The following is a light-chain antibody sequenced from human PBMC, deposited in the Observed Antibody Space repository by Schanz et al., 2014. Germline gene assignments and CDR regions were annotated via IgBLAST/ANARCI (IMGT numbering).Light chain of an antibody. V-gene: IGLV2-14*03. J-gene: IGLJ3*02. Sequence: QSALTQPASVSGSPGQSITISCSGGNSDIGDYKHVSWYQHHPGNAPKLLIYDVDDRPSGVSHRFSGSKSGTTASLTISGLQAEDEADYYCSSYRSTTSLGVFGGGTKLTVL. CDR3: SSYRSTTSLGV. CDR1: NSDIGDYKH. CDR2: DVD.